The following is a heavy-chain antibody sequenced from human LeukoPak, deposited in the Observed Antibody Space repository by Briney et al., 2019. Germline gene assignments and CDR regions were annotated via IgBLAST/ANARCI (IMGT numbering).Heavy chain of an antibody. J-gene: IGHJ4*02. V-gene: IGHV3-23*01. Sequence: GGSLRLSCAASGFTFGSYAMSWVRQAPGKGLEWVSAISGSGGNTYYADSVKGRFTISRDNSKNTLYLQMNSLRAEDTAVYYCARAGDTAMALDYWGQGTLVTVSS. CDR2: ISGSGGNT. CDR1: GFTFGSYA. CDR3: ARAGDTAMALDY. D-gene: IGHD5-18*01.